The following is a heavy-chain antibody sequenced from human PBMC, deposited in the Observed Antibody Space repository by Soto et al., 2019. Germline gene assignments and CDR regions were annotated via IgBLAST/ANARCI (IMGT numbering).Heavy chain of an antibody. CDR2: ISPDGSEE. V-gene: IGHV3-7*04. Sequence: PGGSLRLSCAASGFTFSGYWMTWVRQAPGKGLEGVANISPDGSEEYYVDSVKGRFTISRDNAKNSVYLQMNSLRGEDTALYYCTRDLNHDTGPGGQGTQVTVSS. CDR3: TRDLNHDTGP. CDR1: GFTFSGYW. J-gene: IGHJ5*02. D-gene: IGHD2-8*02.